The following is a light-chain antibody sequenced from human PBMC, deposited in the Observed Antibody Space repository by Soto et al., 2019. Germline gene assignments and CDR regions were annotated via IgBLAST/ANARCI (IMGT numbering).Light chain of an antibody. CDR2: SNN. CDR3: QSYDTSLSGSV. V-gene: IGLV1-40*01. CDR1: NSNFGAGYD. Sequence: QSVLTQPPSVSGAPGQRVTISCTGSNSNFGAGYDVQWYQYLPGTAPKLLIYSNNNRPSGVPDRFSGSKSGTSASLAITGLHAADEADYYCQSYDTSLSGSVFGGGTKLTVL. J-gene: IGLJ3*02.